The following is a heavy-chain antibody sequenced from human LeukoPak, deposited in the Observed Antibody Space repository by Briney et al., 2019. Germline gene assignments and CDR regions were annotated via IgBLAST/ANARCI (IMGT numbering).Heavy chain of an antibody. CDR1: GGSISSGGYY. Sequence: SQTLSLTCTVSGGSISSGGYYWSWIRQPPGKGLEWIGYIYHSGSTYYNPSLKSRVTISVDRSKNQFSLKLSSVTAADTAVYYCARRGITMIVVVSDAFDIWGQGTMVTVSS. CDR2: IYHSGST. V-gene: IGHV4-30-2*01. D-gene: IGHD3-22*01. J-gene: IGHJ3*02. CDR3: ARRGITMIVVVSDAFDI.